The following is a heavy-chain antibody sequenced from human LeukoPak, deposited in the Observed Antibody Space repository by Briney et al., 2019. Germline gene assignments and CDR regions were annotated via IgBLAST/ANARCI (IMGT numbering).Heavy chain of an antibody. Sequence: GASVKVSCKASGYTFTSYGISWVRQAPGQGLEWMGWINPNSGGTNYAQKFQGRVTMTRDTSISTAYMELSRLRSDDTAVYYCARGMKTYSNYDYWGQGTLVTVSS. D-gene: IGHD4-11*01. J-gene: IGHJ4*02. CDR2: INPNSGGT. CDR1: GYTFTSYG. CDR3: ARGMKTYSNYDY. V-gene: IGHV1-2*02.